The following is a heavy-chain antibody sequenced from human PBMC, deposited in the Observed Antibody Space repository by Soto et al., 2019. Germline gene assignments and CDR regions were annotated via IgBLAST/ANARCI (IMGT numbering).Heavy chain of an antibody. Sequence: SETLSLTCSVSGGSISGSYWSWIRQSPGKGLEWLGYVYYTGSTNYSPSLRSRVSISVDTSKNEFSLRLSSVTAADTAVYFCARSVAVPGAHIDYWGQGTLVTVSS. CDR3: ARSVAVPGAHIDY. J-gene: IGHJ4*02. CDR2: VYYTGST. V-gene: IGHV4-59*01. CDR1: GGSISGSY. D-gene: IGHD6-19*01.